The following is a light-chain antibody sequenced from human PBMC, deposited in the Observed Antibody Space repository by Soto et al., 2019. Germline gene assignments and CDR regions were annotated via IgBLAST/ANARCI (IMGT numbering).Light chain of an antibody. J-gene: IGKJ1*01. CDR3: HQRQSWPRT. V-gene: IGKV1-5*01. CDR1: QSIGRF. CDR2: DAS. Sequence: DIQMTQSPSTLSASVGDRVTITCRASQSIGRFLAWYQHQPGKAPKLLIYDASTLESGVPSRFSGTGSGTEFTFSITSLQPEDFAVYYCHQRQSWPRTFGQGTKVDI.